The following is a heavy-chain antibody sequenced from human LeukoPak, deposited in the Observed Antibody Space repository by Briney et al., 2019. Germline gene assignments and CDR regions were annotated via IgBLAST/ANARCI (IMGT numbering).Heavy chain of an antibody. J-gene: IGHJ5*02. D-gene: IGHD6-13*01. CDR1: GGSISSGSYY. CDR2: IYTSGST. V-gene: IGHV4-61*02. CDR3: AGGSSWYGNWFDP. Sequence: SETLSLTCTVSGGSISSGSYYWSWIRQPAGKGLEWIGRIYTSGSTNYNPSLKSRVTISVDTSKNQFSLKLSSVTAADTAVYYCAGGSSWYGNWFDPWGQGTLVTVSS.